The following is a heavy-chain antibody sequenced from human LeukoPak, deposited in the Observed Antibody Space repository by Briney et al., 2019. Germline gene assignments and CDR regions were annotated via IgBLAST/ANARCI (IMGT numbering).Heavy chain of an antibody. CDR3: ARAPRGLSAPFDY. CDR1: GFTVSNNY. J-gene: IGHJ4*02. Sequence: GGSLRLSCAASGFTVSNNYMSWVRQAPGKGLEWVSVFYSGCSTYYADSVKGRFIISRHNSKNTVYLQMNSLRPEDAAVYYCARAPRGLSAPFDYWGQGTLVTVSS. D-gene: IGHD3-16*02. V-gene: IGHV3-53*04. CDR2: FYSGCST.